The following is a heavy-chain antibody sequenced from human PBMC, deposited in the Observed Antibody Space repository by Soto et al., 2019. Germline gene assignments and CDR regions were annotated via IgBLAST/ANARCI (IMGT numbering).Heavy chain of an antibody. V-gene: IGHV1-8*01. CDR1: GYTFTSYD. Sequence: ASVKVSCKASGYTFTSYDINWVRQATGQGLEWMGWMNPNSGNTGYAQKFQGRVTMARNTSMSTAYMELSSLRSEDTAVYYCARVVGGMITFGGVIVIPYFDYWGQGTLVTVSS. J-gene: IGHJ4*02. D-gene: IGHD3-16*02. CDR2: MNPNSGNT. CDR3: ARVVGGMITFGGVIVIPYFDY.